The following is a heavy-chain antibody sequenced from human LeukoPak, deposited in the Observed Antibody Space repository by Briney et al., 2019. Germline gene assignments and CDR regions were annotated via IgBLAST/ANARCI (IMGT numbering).Heavy chain of an antibody. J-gene: IGHJ5*02. CDR2: IIPIFGTA. V-gene: IGHV1-69*06. CDR1: GGTFSSYA. D-gene: IGHD6-13*01. Sequence: GASVKVSCRASGGTFSSYAISWVRQAPGQGLEWMGGIIPIFGTANYAQKFQGRVTITADKSTSTAYMELSSLRSEDTAVYYCAKKNIGSWYTNNWFDPWGQGTLVTVSS. CDR3: AKKNIGSWYTNNWFDP.